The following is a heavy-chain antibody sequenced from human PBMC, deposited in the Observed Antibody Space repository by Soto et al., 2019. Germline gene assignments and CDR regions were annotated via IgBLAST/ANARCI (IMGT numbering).Heavy chain of an antibody. V-gene: IGHV1-3*01. CDR3: VTRYTETTLWFDY. CDR1: GYTFTSYG. D-gene: IGHD4-17*01. CDR2: INPGNGNT. J-gene: IGHJ4*01. Sequence: ASVKVSCKASGYTFTSYGMNWVRQAPGRGLEWMGWINPGNGNTKYSQKFQGRVIIERDTSASTAYMELSSLRAEDTAVYYCVTRYTETTLWFDYWGQGTLVTVSS.